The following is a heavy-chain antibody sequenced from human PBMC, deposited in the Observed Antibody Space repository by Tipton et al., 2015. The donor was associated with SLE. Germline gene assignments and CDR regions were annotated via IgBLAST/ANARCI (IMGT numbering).Heavy chain of an antibody. V-gene: IGHV3-48*03. Sequence: GSLRLSCVASGFTFSNYEMNWVRQAPGKGLEWVSYISSSGSTIYYADSVKGRFTMSRDNAKNSLYLQMNSLRAEDTAVYYCARDQVPGSMPDYWGQGTLVTVSS. CDR1: GFTFSNYE. CDR2: ISSSGSTI. CDR3: ARDQVPGSMPDY. D-gene: IGHD2/OR15-2a*01. J-gene: IGHJ4*02.